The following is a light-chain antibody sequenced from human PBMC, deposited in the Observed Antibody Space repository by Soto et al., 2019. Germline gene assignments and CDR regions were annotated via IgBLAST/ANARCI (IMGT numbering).Light chain of an antibody. CDR2: EVN. CDR3: SSYTSSSTVV. CDR1: SSDVGGYNY. V-gene: IGLV2-14*01. Sequence: QSVLTQPASVSGSPGQSITISCTGTSSDVGGYNYVSWYQQHPDKAPKLMIYEVNNRPSGISNRFSGSKSGNTASLTISGLQAEDAADYYCSSYTSSSTVVFGGGTKLTVL. J-gene: IGLJ2*01.